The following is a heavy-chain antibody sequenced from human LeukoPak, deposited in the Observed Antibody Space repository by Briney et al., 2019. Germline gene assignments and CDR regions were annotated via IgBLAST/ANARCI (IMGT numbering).Heavy chain of an antibody. V-gene: IGHV3-23*01. CDR3: AKDAKRWLRPVTIDY. Sequence: GGSLRLSCAASGFTFSSYAMSWVRQAPGKGLEWVSAIRGSGGKTYYADSVKGRFTISRDNSKNTLYLQMNSLRAEDTAVYYCAKDAKRWLRPVTIDYWGQGTLVTVSS. CDR2: IRGSGGKT. CDR1: GFTFSSYA. J-gene: IGHJ4*02. D-gene: IGHD5-12*01.